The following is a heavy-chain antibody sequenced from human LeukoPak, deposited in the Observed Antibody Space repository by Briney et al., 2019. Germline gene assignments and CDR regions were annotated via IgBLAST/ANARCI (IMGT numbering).Heavy chain of an antibody. Sequence: GRSLRLPCAASGFTFSSYGMHWVRQAPGKGLEWVAVIWYDGSNKYYADTVKGRFTISRDNSKNTLYLQMNSLRAEDTAVYYCARERRDYSNYYYYYYYMDVWGKGTTVTVSS. CDR1: GFTFSSYG. J-gene: IGHJ6*03. V-gene: IGHV3-33*01. CDR2: IWYDGSNK. CDR3: ARERRDYSNYYYYYYYMDV. D-gene: IGHD4-11*01.